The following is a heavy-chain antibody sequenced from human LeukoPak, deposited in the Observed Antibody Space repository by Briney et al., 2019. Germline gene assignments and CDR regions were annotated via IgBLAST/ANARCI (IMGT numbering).Heavy chain of an antibody. CDR1: GFTFSSYG. CDR2: IRYDGSNK. Sequence: PGRSLRLSCAASGFTFSSYGMHWVRQAPGKGLKWVAFIRYDGSNKYYADSVKGRFTISRDNSKNTLYLQMNSLRAEDTAVYYCAKPYYYDSSGYYSVDYWGQGTLVTVSS. V-gene: IGHV3-30*02. CDR3: AKPYYYDSSGYYSVDY. J-gene: IGHJ4*02. D-gene: IGHD3-22*01.